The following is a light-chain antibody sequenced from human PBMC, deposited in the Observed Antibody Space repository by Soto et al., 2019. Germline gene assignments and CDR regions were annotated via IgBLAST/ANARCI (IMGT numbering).Light chain of an antibody. CDR3: QQYNNWPI. Sequence: IVMTQSPATLSVSPGERATLSCRASQSVSSNLAWYQQKPGQAPRLLIYGASTRATGIPARFSGSGSGTDFTLTISSLQSEDFAVYYCQQYNNWPIFGGGTKVEIK. CDR1: QSVSSN. CDR2: GAS. J-gene: IGKJ4*01. V-gene: IGKV3-15*01.